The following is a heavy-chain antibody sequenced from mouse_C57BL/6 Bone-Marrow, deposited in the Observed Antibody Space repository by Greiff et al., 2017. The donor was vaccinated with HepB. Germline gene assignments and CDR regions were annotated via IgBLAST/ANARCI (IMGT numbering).Heavy chain of an antibody. CDR1: GYTFTSYW. CDR3: ARPTVVGGYFDY. Sequence: QVQLKQPGAELVRPGTSVKLSCKASGYTFTSYWMHWVKQRPGQGLEWIGVIDPSDSYTNYNQKFKGKATLTVDTSSSTAYMQLSSLTSEDSAVYYCARPTVVGGYFDYWGQGTTLTVSS. D-gene: IGHD1-1*01. J-gene: IGHJ2*01. CDR2: IDPSDSYT. V-gene: IGHV1-59*01.